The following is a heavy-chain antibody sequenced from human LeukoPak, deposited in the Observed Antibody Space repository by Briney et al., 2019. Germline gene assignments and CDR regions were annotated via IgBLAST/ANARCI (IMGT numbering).Heavy chain of an antibody. D-gene: IGHD3-16*02. V-gene: IGHV3-23*01. CDR1: GFTFGAYA. CDR2: ISGSGGGT. CDR3: ARANYAYVWGTYRYTHIDY. Sequence: GGSLRLSCAASGFTFGAYAMSWVRQAPGKGLEWVSGISGSGGGTYFADSVKGRFTISRDNSKNTLYLQMNSLRAEDTAVFYCARANYAYVWGTYRYTHIDYWGQGTLVTVSS. J-gene: IGHJ4*02.